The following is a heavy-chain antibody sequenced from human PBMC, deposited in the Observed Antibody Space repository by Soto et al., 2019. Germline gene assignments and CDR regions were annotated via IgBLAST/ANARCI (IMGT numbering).Heavy chain of an antibody. D-gene: IGHD3-10*01. J-gene: IGHJ4*02. CDR1: GFTFSNYG. CDR2: ISYDGSKI. Sequence: QVQLVESGGGVVQPGRSLRLSCAASGFTFSNYGMHWVRQAPGKGLEWVAAISYDGSKIYYADSVKGRFTISRDTSKKTLYVQMNSLRAEDTAVYYCAKDRWFGELWLFDYWGQGTLVTVSS. V-gene: IGHV3-30*18. CDR3: AKDRWFGELWLFDY.